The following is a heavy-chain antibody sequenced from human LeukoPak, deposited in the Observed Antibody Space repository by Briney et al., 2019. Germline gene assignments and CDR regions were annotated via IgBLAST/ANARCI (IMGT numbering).Heavy chain of an antibody. J-gene: IGHJ3*02. Sequence: SETLSLTCTVSGGSINNYYWSWIRQPAGKGLEWIGRIYTRGSTNYNPSLKSRVTMSVDTSKNQFSLKLSSVTAADTAVYYCARGRYCADICSGGDAFDIWGQGTMVSVSS. CDR1: GGSINNYY. D-gene: IGHD2-8*02. V-gene: IGHV4-4*07. CDR2: IYTRGST. CDR3: ARGRYCADICSGGDAFDI.